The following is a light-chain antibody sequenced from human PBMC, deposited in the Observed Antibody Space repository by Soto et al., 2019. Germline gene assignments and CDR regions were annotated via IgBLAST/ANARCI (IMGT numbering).Light chain of an antibody. CDR1: QSVSNND. CDR2: GAS. Sequence: ELVLTQSPGTLSLSPGERAILSCRASQSVSNNDLVWYQQKPGQAPRVLIYGASKRATGIPDRFSGSGSGTDFSLTISRLEPEDFAVYYCHQYDNAPQTYGQGTKVDIK. CDR3: HQYDNAPQT. J-gene: IGKJ2*01. V-gene: IGKV3-20*01.